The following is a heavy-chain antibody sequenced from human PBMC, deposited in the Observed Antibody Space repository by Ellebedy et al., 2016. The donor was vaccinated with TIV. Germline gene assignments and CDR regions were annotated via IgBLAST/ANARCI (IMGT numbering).Heavy chain of an antibody. CDR3: TREARWGNWYFDL. CDR2: IASDGGAT. Sequence: PGGSLRLSCAASGFIFNRYGIQWVRQAPGKGLEWIGGIASDGGATVSADFLRGRFTLSRDNSRNTVYLQMNSLSPDDTAVYYCTREARWGNWYFDLWGRGTLVAVST. CDR1: GFIFNRYG. V-gene: IGHV3-30*03. J-gene: IGHJ2*01. D-gene: IGHD4-23*01.